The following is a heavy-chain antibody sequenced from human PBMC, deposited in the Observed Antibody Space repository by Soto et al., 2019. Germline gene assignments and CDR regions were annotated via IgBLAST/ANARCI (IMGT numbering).Heavy chain of an antibody. J-gene: IGHJ6*02. CDR1: GFTFSSYA. V-gene: IGHV3-23*01. D-gene: IGHD3-3*01. Sequence: GGSLRLSCAASGFTFSSYAMSWVRQAPGKGLEWVSAISGSGGSTYYADSVKGRFTISRDNSKNTLYLQMNSLRAEDTAVYYCAKITLRFLEWLSRGYHGMDVWGQGTTVTVSS. CDR2: ISGSGGST. CDR3: AKITLRFLEWLSRGYHGMDV.